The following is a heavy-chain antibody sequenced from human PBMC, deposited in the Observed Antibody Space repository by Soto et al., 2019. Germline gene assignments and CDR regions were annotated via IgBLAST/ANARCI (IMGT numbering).Heavy chain of an antibody. CDR1: GYTFINYD. J-gene: IGHJ4*02. CDR2: ISGHNGNT. V-gene: IGHV1-18*01. CDR3: ARDTAVAFDY. D-gene: IGHD2-15*01. Sequence: QVQLVQSGAEVKKPGASVKVSCKASGYTFINYDVSWVRQAPGQGLEWMGWISGHNGNTKYAQKFQGRVTVTTDTSTTTAYMDLRSLRSDDTAVYYCARDTAVAFDYWGQGTLVTVSS.